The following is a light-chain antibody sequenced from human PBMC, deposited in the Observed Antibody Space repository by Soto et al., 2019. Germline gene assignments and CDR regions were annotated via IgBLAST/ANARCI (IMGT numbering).Light chain of an antibody. CDR3: QKYNSDPFT. Sequence: DVPMTQSPSSLSASVGDRVTITCRASQDISNYLVLYQQKPGKVPKLLIYAASTLQSGVPSRFSGSESVTDFTLTISSRQPEDGASYYCQKYNSDPFTGGRRTKVDIK. J-gene: IGKJ3*01. V-gene: IGKV1-27*01. CDR2: AAS. CDR1: QDISNY.